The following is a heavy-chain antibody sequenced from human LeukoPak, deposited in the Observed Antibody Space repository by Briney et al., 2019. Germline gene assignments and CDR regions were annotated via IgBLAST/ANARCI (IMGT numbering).Heavy chain of an antibody. Sequence: SETLSLTCAVYGGSFSGYYWSWIRQPPGKGLEWIGEINHSGSTNYNPSLKSRVAISVDTSKNQFSLKLSSVTAADTAVYYCAGGGMVFDIWGQGTMVTVSS. CDR2: INHSGST. D-gene: IGHD3-10*01. CDR1: GGSFSGYY. J-gene: IGHJ3*02. CDR3: AGGGMVFDI. V-gene: IGHV4-34*01.